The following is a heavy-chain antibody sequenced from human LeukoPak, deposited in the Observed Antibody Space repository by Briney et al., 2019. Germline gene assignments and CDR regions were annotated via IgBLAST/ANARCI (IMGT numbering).Heavy chain of an antibody. V-gene: IGHV3-48*03. J-gene: IGHJ6*04. CDR3: ARYWRYYDSSGYYVGGAFDI. D-gene: IGHD3-22*01. Sequence: GGSLRLSCAASGFTFSSYEMNWVRQAPGKGLEWVSYISSSGSTIYYADSVKGRFTISRDNAKNSLYLQMNSLRAEDTAVYYCARYWRYYDSSGYYVGGAFDIWGKGTTVTVSS. CDR1: GFTFSSYE. CDR2: ISSSGSTI.